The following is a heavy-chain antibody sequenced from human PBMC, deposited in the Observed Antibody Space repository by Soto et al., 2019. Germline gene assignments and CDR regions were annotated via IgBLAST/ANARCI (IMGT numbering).Heavy chain of an antibody. Sequence: WAVVCGPSVTVSFPRICISQSPRSGLEWIGYLYYSGSTNCNPSIKSRVPISVDTSKNQFSLELSSVTAADTAVYYCARSYYGSSGYDPRRYYCYGLDVWRQGSTVPVTS. CDR1: CGPSVTVSFP. V-gene: IGHV4-61*01. D-gene: IGHD3-22*01. CDR2: LYYSGST. J-gene: IGHJ6*02. CDR3: ARSYYGSSGYDPRRYYCYGLDV.